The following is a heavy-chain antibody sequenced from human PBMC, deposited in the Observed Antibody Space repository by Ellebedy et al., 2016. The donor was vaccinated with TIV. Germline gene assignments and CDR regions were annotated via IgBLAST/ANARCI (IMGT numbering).Heavy chain of an antibody. CDR1: GFTFSSYW. J-gene: IGHJ6*02. Sequence: GGSLRLSXAASGFTFSSYWMHWVRQAPGKGLVWVSRIKSDETSTSYADSVKGRFTISRDNAKNTLYLQMNSLRAEDTAVYYCARGDSTSWYANYYYYGMDVWGQGTTVTVSS. CDR2: IKSDETST. V-gene: IGHV3-74*01. CDR3: ARGDSTSWYANYYYYGMDV. D-gene: IGHD6-13*01.